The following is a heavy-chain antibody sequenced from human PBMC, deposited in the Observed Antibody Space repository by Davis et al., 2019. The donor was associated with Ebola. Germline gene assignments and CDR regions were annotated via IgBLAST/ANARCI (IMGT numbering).Heavy chain of an antibody. CDR3: AREKLGGSSDY. CDR2: IIPILGIA. J-gene: IGHJ4*02. CDR1: GYTFTGYY. Sequence: ASVTVSCKASGYTFTGYYMHWVRQAPGQGLEWMGRIIPILGIANYAQKFQGRVTMTTDTSTSTAYMELRSLRSDDTAVYYCAREKLGGSSDYWGQGTLVTVSS. D-gene: IGHD6-6*01. V-gene: IGHV1-2*06.